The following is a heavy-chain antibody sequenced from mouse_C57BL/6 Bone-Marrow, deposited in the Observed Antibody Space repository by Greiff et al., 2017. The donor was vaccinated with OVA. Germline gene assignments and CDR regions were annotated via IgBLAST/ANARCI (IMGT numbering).Heavy chain of an antibody. CDR3: TRGEGDGYYLYFDD. J-gene: IGHJ2*01. CDR1: GYTFTDYE. D-gene: IGHD2-3*01. CDR2: IDPETGGT. V-gene: IGHV1-15*01. Sequence: QVQLQQSGAELVRPGASVTLSCKASGYTFTDYEMHWVKQTPVHGLEWIGAIDPETGGTAYNQKFKGKAILTADKSSSTAYMRLRSLTSEDSAVYYCTRGEGDGYYLYFDDWGQGTTLTVSS.